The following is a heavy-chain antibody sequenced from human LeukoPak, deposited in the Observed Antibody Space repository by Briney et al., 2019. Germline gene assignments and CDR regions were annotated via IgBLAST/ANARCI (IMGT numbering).Heavy chain of an antibody. Sequence: ASVKVSCKASGYTFTGYYMHWVRQAPGQGLEWMGWINHNSGGTNYAQKFQGRVTMTRDTSISTAYMELSRLGSDDTAVYYCAKGRRVATWWAVDYWGQGTLVTVSS. J-gene: IGHJ4*02. CDR2: INHNSGGT. D-gene: IGHD5-12*01. V-gene: IGHV1-2*02. CDR3: AKGRRVATWWAVDY. CDR1: GYTFTGYY.